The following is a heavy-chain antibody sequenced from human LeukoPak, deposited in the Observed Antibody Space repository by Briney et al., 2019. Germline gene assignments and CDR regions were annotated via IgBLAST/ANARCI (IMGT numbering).Heavy chain of an antibody. V-gene: IGHV3-7*01. CDR2: IKQDGGEK. CDR1: GFPCSSYW. J-gene: IGHJ4*02. Sequence: GGSLRLSCAASGFPCSSYWMSWVRQAPGKGLEWVANIKQDGGEKYYVDSVKGRFTISRDNAKNSLYLQMNSLRVEDTAVYYCAREDHSNYNYWGQGTLVTVSS. CDR3: AREDHSNYNY. D-gene: IGHD4-11*01.